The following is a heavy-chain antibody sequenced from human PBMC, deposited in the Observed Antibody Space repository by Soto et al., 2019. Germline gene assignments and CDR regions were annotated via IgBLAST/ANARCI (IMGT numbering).Heavy chain of an antibody. CDR1: GYTFTNYY. J-gene: IGHJ4*02. D-gene: IGHD3-10*01. Sequence: QVLLVQSGAEVKKPGASVKVSCKASGYTFTNYYMHWVRQAPGQGLEWMGVINPSGGSSTYTPMFQGRVTMTSDKSASTVYLELSSLSSEDTAVYYCARGYFDSGSYIDYWGQGTRVTVSS. V-gene: IGHV1-46*01. CDR3: ARGYFDSGSYIDY. CDR2: INPSGGSS.